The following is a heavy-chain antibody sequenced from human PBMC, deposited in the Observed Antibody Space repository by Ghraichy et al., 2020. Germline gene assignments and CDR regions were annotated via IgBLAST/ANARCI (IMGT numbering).Heavy chain of an antibody. CDR1: GGSISSYY. V-gene: IGHV4-59*08. J-gene: IGHJ4*02. CDR2: IYYSGST. Sequence: ESLNISCTVSGGSISSYYWSWIRQPPGKGLEWIGYIYYSGSTNYNPSLKSRVTISVDTSKNQFSLKLSSVTAADTAVYYCARTSVLYYDSSGYDYWGQGTLVTVSS. CDR3: ARTSVLYYDSSGYDY. D-gene: IGHD3-22*01.